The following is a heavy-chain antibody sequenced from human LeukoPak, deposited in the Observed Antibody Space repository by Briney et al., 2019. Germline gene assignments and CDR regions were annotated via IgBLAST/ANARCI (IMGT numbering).Heavy chain of an antibody. Sequence: GGSLRLSCAASGLAFSNYWLHWVRQAPGKGLEWVARINTHGSSTNYADSVKGRFTISRDNAKNTLYLQMTSLSAEDTAVYYALAGYYYYYMAVWGKGTTVTVSS. V-gene: IGHV3-74*01. CDR2: INTHGSST. CDR3: LAGYYYYYMAV. J-gene: IGHJ6*03. D-gene: IGHD6-13*01. CDR1: GLAFSNYW.